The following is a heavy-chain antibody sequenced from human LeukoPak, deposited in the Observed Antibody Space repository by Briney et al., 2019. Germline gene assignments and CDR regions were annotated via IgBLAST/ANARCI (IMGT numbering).Heavy chain of an antibody. D-gene: IGHD5-24*01. CDR3: ARLAEMATAHHAFDI. Sequence: SETLSLTCTVSGGSISSYHWSWIRQPPGKGLEWIGYIYYSGSTNYNPSLKSRVTISVDTSKNQFSLKLSSVTAADTAVYYCARLAEMATAHHAFDIWGQGTMVTVSS. J-gene: IGHJ3*02. V-gene: IGHV4-59*08. CDR2: IYYSGST. CDR1: GGSISSYH.